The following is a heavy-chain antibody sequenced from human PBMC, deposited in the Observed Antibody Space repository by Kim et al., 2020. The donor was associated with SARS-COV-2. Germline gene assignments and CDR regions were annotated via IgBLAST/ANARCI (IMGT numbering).Heavy chain of an antibody. CDR1: GFTFSSYA. CDR3: AKACRGISSCPLN. V-gene: IGHV3-23*01. J-gene: IGHJ4*02. D-gene: IGHD6-6*01. Sequence: GGSLRLSCAASGFTFSSYAMTWVRQAPGKGLEWVSGLSGSSGRTYYAESVRGRFTISGDNSKNTLYLQMNSLRAEDTAVYYCAKACRGISSCPLNWGQGT. CDR2: LSGSSGRT.